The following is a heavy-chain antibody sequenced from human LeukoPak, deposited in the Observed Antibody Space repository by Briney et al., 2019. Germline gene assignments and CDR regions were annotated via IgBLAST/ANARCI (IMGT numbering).Heavy chain of an antibody. D-gene: IGHD6-13*01. CDR1: GFNFDDYT. J-gene: IGHJ6*02. V-gene: IGHV3-43*01. Sequence: GGSLRLSCEASGFNFDDYTMRWVRQALGKGLEWVSLMSLDGARTYYADSVKGRFTISRDNSRNSLYLQKNSLRTEDTALYYCAKDIYKWQQLVWGTDVWGQGTTVTVSS. CDR3: AKDIYKWQQLVWGTDV. CDR2: MSLDGART.